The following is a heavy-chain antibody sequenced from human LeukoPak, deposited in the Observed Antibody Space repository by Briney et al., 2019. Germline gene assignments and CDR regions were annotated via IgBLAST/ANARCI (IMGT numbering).Heavy chain of an antibody. V-gene: IGHV4-59*01. CDR3: ARVGSQQLVIRPFDY. Sequence: SRVTISVDTSKNQFSLRLSSVTAADTAVYYCARVGSQQLVIRPFDYWGQGTLVTVSS. D-gene: IGHD6-13*01. J-gene: IGHJ4*02.